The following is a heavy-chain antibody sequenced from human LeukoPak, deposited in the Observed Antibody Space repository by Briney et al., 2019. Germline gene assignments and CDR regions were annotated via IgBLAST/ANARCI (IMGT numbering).Heavy chain of an antibody. CDR3: ARHLPFYGSGSYYVYYFDY. J-gene: IGHJ4*02. CDR1: GYSFTSYW. Sequence: GEPLKISCKGSGYSFTSYWIGWVRQMPGKGLEWMGIIYPGDSDTRYSPSFQGQVTISADKSISTAYLQWSSLKASDTAMYYCARHLPFYGSGSYYVYYFDYWGQGTLVTVSS. CDR2: IYPGDSDT. V-gene: IGHV5-51*01. D-gene: IGHD3-10*01.